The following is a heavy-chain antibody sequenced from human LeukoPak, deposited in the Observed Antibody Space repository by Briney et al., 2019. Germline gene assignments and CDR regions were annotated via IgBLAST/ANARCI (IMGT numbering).Heavy chain of an antibody. V-gene: IGHV4-38-2*02. D-gene: IGHD3-9*01. Sequence: SETLSLTCTVSGYSISSGYYWGWIRQPPGKGLEWIGSIYHSGSTYYNPSLKSRVTISVDTSKTQFSLKLSSVTAAATAVYYCARGTRNYDILTGFYTKPGAFDIWGQGTMVTVSS. J-gene: IGHJ3*02. CDR1: GYSISSGYY. CDR2: IYHSGST. CDR3: ARGTRNYDILTGFYTKPGAFDI.